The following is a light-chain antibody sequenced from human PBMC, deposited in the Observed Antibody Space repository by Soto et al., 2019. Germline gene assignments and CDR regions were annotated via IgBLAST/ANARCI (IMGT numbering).Light chain of an antibody. CDR2: AAS. V-gene: IGKV1-39*01. CDR3: QQAHGT. Sequence: DIQMTQSPSSLSASVGDRVTISCRTSHDIGNYLLWFQQRPGKAPNLLIFAASNLQSGVPSRFSGSGSGTYFTLPISSLQPEDFATYYCQQAHGTFGQGTRLEIK. J-gene: IGKJ5*01. CDR1: HDIGNY.